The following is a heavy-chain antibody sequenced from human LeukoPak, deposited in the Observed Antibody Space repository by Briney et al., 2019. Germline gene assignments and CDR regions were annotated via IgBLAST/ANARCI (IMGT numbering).Heavy chain of an antibody. CDR3: ASRNAIDY. D-gene: IGHD1-14*01. V-gene: IGHV3-21*01. Sequence: GGSLRLSCAASGFTFSSYSMNWVRQAPGKGLEWVSSITSSGSYIYYADSVKGRFTISRDNAKNSLYLQMNSLRAEDTAVYYCASRNAIDYWGQGTLVTVSS. CDR1: GFTFSSYS. CDR2: ITSSGSYI. J-gene: IGHJ4*02.